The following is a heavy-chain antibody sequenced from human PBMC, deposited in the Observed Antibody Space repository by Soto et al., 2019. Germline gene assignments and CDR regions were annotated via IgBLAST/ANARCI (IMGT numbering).Heavy chain of an antibody. CDR3: ARHGSGRQRFYYYYGMDV. Sequence: GESLKISCKGSGYSFAGYWITWVRQMPGKGLEWMGRIDPSDSQTNYSPSFQGHVTISADKSITTVFLQWSSLKDSDTAMYYCARHGSGRQRFYYYYGMDVWGQGTTVTVSS. V-gene: IGHV5-10-1*01. J-gene: IGHJ6*02. D-gene: IGHD3-10*01. CDR2: IDPSDSQT. CDR1: GYSFAGYW.